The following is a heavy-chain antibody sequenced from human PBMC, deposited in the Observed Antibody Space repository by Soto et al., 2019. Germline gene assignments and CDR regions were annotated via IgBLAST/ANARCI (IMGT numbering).Heavy chain of an antibody. D-gene: IGHD3-10*01. Sequence: PGGSLRLSCAASGFTFSSYAMSWVRQAPGKGLEWVSAISGSGGSTYYADSVKGRFTISRDNSKNTLYLQMNSLRAEDTAVYYCVGENAKDPRGVTMVRGVSSYHRFEPWGQGTXVTVSS. CDR1: GFTFSSYA. CDR3: VGENAKDPRGVTMVRGVSSYHRFEP. J-gene: IGHJ5*02. CDR2: ISGSGGST. V-gene: IGHV3-23*01.